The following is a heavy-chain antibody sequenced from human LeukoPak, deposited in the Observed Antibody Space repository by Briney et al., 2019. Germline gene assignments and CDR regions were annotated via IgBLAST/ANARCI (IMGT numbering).Heavy chain of an antibody. J-gene: IGHJ4*02. CDR2: INPNSGGT. CDR1: GYTFIGYY. CDR3: VRDEWFGEYAY. V-gene: IGHV1-2*02. Sequence: EASVKVSCKASGYTFIGYYMHWVRQAPGQGLEWMGWINPNSGGTNYAQKFQGRVTMTRDTSISTAYMELSRLRSDDTAVYYCVRDEWFGEYAYWGQGTLVTVSS. D-gene: IGHD3-10*01.